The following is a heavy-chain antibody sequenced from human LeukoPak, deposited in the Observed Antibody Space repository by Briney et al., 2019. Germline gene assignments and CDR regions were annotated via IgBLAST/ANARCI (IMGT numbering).Heavy chain of an antibody. CDR2: IDWDDDK. V-gene: IGHV2-70*04. CDR1: GFSLSTSGMR. CDR3: ARVRCGGDCYPDY. D-gene: IGHD2-21*02. Sequence: SGPALVKPTQTLTPTRTFSGFSLSTSGMRVSWIRQPPGKALEWLARIDWDDDKFYSTSLKTRLTISKDTSKNQVVLTMTNMDPVDTATYYCARVRCGGDCYPDYWGQGTLVTVSS. J-gene: IGHJ4*02.